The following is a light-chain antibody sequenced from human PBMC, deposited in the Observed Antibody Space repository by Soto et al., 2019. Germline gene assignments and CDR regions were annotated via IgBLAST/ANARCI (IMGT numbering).Light chain of an antibody. CDR1: TGAVTSGHY. J-gene: IGLJ2*01. CDR2: DTS. Sequence: QAVVTQEPSLTVSPGGTVTLTCDSSTGAVTSGHYPYWFQQKPGQAPRTLIYDTSNKHSWTPARFSGSLLGGKAALTLSGAQPEDEAEYYCLLCYGGTRGVFGGGTKLTVL. CDR3: LLCYGGTRGV. V-gene: IGLV7-46*01.